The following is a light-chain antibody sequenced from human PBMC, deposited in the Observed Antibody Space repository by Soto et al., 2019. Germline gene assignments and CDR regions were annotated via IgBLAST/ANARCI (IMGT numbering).Light chain of an antibody. CDR3: QQYYSPPYN. CDR1: QSVLYSSNNKNY. Sequence: DIVMTPSPDSLAVSLGARATINCKSSQSVLYSSNNKNYLGWFQQKPGQTPKLLIYWASTRDSGVPYRFSGSGSGTDFTLTINSLQAEDVAVYYCQQYYSPPYNFGQGTRLEIK. J-gene: IGKJ2*01. V-gene: IGKV4-1*01. CDR2: WAS.